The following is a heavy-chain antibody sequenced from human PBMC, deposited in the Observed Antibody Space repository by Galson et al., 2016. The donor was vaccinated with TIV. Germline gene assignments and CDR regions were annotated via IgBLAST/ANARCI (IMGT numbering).Heavy chain of an antibody. Sequence: SLRLSCAASGFSITNYGIHWVRQSPGRGMEAVGILRYNGNSNYYLESVKGRFTMSRDISKNTVYLEMNSLRTEDTAVYYCVRDICTSVDCDPFDYWGQGTQVTVSS. CDR2: LRYNGNSN. J-gene: IGHJ4*02. V-gene: IGHV3-30*19. CDR1: GFSITNYG. CDR3: VRDICTSVDCDPFDY. D-gene: IGHD2-8*02.